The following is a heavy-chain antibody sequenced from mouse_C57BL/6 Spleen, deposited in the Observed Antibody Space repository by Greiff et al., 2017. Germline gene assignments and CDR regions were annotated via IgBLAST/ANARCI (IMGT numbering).Heavy chain of an antibody. J-gene: IGHJ3*01. Sequence: QVQLQQSGPELVKPGASVKISCKASGYAFSSSWMNWVKQRPGKGLEWIGRIYPGDGDTNYNGKFKGKATLTADQSSSTAYMQLSSLTSEDSAVSFCANDYMFAYWGQGTLVTVSA. CDR3: ANDYMFAY. V-gene: IGHV1-82*01. CDR1: GYAFSSSW. CDR2: IYPGDGDT. D-gene: IGHD2-4*01.